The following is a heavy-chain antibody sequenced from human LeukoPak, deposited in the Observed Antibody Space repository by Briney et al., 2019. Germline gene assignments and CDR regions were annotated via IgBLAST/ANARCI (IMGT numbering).Heavy chain of an antibody. D-gene: IGHD6-19*01. J-gene: IGHJ3*02. CDR1: GFTFSSYE. CDR2: ISSSGSTI. V-gene: IGHV3-48*03. Sequence: GGSLRLSWAASGFTFSSYEMNWVRQAPGKGLEWVSYISSSGSTIYYADSVKGRSTISRDNAKNSLYLQMNSLRAEDTAVYYCARGYSSGPLSDDAFDIWGQGTMITVSS. CDR3: ARGYSSGPLSDDAFDI.